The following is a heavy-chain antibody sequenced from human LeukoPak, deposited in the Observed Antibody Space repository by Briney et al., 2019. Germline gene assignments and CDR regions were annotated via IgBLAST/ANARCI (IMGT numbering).Heavy chain of an antibody. V-gene: IGHV1-24*01. CDR3: ATDLRGYSGYDVNQH. CDR1: GYTLTELS. D-gene: IGHD5-12*01. CDR2: FDPEDGET. Sequence: ASVKVSCKVSGYTLTELSMHWVRQAPGKGLEWMGGFDPEDGETIYAQKFQGRVTMTEDTSTDTAYMELSSLRSEDTAVYYCATDLRGYSGYDVNQHWGQGTLVTVSS. J-gene: IGHJ1*01.